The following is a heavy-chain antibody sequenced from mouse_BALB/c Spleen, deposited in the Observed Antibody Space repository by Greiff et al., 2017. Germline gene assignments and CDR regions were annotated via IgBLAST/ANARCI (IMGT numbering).Heavy chain of an antibody. D-gene: IGHD2-14*01. V-gene: IGHV1-18*01. CDR3: ERGSDRYRYAMGY. CDR2: INPNYDST. J-gene: IGHJ4*01. Sequence: VQLQQFGAELVKPGASVTISCKASGYTFTDYNMDWVKQSHGKSLEWIGDINPNYDSTSYNQKFKGKATLTVDKSSSTAYMELRSLTSEDTADYDGERGSDRYRYAMGYWGRGTSVTVSS. CDR1: GYTFTDYN.